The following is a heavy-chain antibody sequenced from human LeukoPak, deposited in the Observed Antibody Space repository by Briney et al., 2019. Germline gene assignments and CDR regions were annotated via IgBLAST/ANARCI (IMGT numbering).Heavy chain of an antibody. J-gene: IGHJ4*02. D-gene: IGHD3-22*01. V-gene: IGHV1-2*02. CDR1: GYTFTAYY. CDR2: INPNSGGT. Sequence: GASVTVSYTPSGYTFTAYYMHWVRQAAGQGLEWMGWINPNSGGTNYAQKFQDRVTMTRDTSISTAYMELSRLRSDDTGVYYCARVLLTYYFDSSGYYDYWGQGTLVTVSS. CDR3: ARVLLTYYFDSSGYYDY.